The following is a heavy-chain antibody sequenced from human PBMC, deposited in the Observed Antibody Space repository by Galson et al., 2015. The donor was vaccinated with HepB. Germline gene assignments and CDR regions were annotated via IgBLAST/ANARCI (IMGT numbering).Heavy chain of an antibody. V-gene: IGHV1-18*01. CDR2: FSAYNGNT. J-gene: IGHJ1*01. Sequence: SVKVSCKASGYTFTSYGISWVRQAPGQGLEWMGWFSAYNGNTNYAQKLQGRVTMTTDTSTSTAYMELRSLRSDDTAVYYCARDQDCSSTSCDPYFQHWGQGTLVTVSS. D-gene: IGHD2-2*01. CDR3: ARDQDCSSTSCDPYFQH. CDR1: GYTFTSYG.